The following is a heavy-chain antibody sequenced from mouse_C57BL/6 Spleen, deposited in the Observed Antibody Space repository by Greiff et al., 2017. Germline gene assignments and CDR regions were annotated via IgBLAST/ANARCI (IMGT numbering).Heavy chain of an antibody. D-gene: IGHD2-4*01. Sequence: QVQLQQPGAELVRPGTSVKLSCKASGYTFTSYWMHWVKQRPGQGLEWIGVIDPSDSYTNYTQKFKGKATMTVDTSSSTAYMQLSSLTSEDSAVYYCARYDYDVGDYDAMDYGGQGTSVTVSS. J-gene: IGHJ4*01. CDR2: IDPSDSYT. CDR3: ARYDYDVGDYDAMDY. CDR1: GYTFTSYW. V-gene: IGHV1-59*01.